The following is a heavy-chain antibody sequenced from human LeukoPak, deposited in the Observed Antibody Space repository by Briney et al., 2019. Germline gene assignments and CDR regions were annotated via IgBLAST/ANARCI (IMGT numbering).Heavy chain of an antibody. D-gene: IGHD3-10*01. CDR3: AKDRIDLWSFDY. V-gene: IGHV3-9*01. CDR2: ISWNSGGI. J-gene: IGHJ4*02. CDR1: GFTFSTYA. Sequence: AGRSLRLSCAASGFTFSTYAMHWVRQAPGKGLEWVSGISWNSGGIGYADSVKGRFTISRDNAKNSLYLQMNSLRAEDTAFYYCAKDRIDLWSFDYWGQGTLVTVSS.